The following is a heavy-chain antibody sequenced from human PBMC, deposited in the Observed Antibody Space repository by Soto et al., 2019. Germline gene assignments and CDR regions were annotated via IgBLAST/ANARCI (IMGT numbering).Heavy chain of an antibody. CDR1: GFTFSSYG. D-gene: IGHD6-19*01. V-gene: IGHV3-30*18. J-gene: IGHJ4*02. Sequence: QVQLVESGGGVVQPGRSLRLSCAASGFTFSSYGMHWVRQAPGKGLEWVAVISYDGSNKYYADSVKGRFTISRDNSKNTLYLQMNSLRAEDTAVYYCAKWLSSGWGQGTLVTVSS. CDR2: ISYDGSNK. CDR3: AKWLSSG.